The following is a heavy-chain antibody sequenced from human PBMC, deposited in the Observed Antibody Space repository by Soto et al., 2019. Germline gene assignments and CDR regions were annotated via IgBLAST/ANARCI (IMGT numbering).Heavy chain of an antibody. D-gene: IGHD2-8*02. J-gene: IGHJ4*02. Sequence: EVQLVESGGGLVQPGRSLRLSCVASGFTFDEYAVHWVRQAPGNGLEWVSGISWDSGSINYAASVRGRFTVSRDNAKNSLYLHMTSLVFEDTACYYCAKIVARHSLVPVFDQWGQGALVTVSS. CDR1: GFTFDEYA. V-gene: IGHV3-9*01. CDR2: ISWDSGSI. CDR3: AKIVARHSLVPVFDQ.